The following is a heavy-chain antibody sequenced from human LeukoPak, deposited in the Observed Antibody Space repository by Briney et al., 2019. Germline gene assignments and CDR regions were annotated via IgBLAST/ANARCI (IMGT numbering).Heavy chain of an antibody. Sequence: PSGTLSLTCAVSGGSISSSNWWSWVRQPPGKGLEWIGEIYHSGSTNYNPSLKSRVTISVDKSKNQFSLKLSSVTAADTAVYYWARPVYGNNYSFDSGGQEPLVPVSS. CDR2: IYHSGST. V-gene: IGHV4-4*02. CDR3: ARPVYGNNYSFDS. J-gene: IGHJ4*02. D-gene: IGHD3-10*01. CDR1: GGSISSSNW.